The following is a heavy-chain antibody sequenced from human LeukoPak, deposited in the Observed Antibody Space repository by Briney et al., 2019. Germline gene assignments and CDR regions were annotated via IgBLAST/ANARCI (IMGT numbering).Heavy chain of an antibody. J-gene: IGHJ4*02. V-gene: IGHV1-69*13. D-gene: IGHD2-2*01. CDR3: AGYCSSTSCYASLY. CDR1: GGTFSSYA. Sequence: ASVKVSCKASGGTFSSYAISWVRQAPGQGLEWMGGIIPIFGTANYAQKFQGRVTITADESTGTAYMELSSLRSEDTAVYYCAGYCSSTSCYASLYWGQGTLVTVSS. CDR2: IIPIFGTA.